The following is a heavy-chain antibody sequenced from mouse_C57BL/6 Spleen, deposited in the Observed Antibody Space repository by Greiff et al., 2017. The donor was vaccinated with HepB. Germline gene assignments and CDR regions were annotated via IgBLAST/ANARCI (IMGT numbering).Heavy chain of an antibody. CDR2: INPSNGGT. D-gene: IGHD1-1*01. J-gene: IGHJ1*03. CDR1: GYTFTSYW. Sequence: QVQLQQPGTELVKPGASVKLSCKASGYTFTSYWMHWVKQRPGQGLEWIGNINPSNGGTNYNEKFKSKATLTVDKSSSTAYMQLSSLTSEDSAVYYCARREYYYGSSHWYFDVWGTGTTVTVSS. CDR3: ARREYYYGSSHWYFDV. V-gene: IGHV1-53*01.